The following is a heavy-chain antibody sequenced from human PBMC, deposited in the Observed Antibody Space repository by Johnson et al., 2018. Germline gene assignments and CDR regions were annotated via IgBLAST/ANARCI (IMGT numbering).Heavy chain of an antibody. CDR1: GFTFSSYG. CDR3: ARDGPHSGGYGMDV. V-gene: IGHV3-33*01. J-gene: IGHJ6*02. D-gene: IGHD4-23*01. CDR2: IWYDGSNK. Sequence: QVQLQESGGGVVQPGRSLRLSCAASGFTFSSYGMHWVRQAPGKGLEWVAVIWYDGSNKYYADSVKGRFTISRDNSKNTLYLQMNSLRAEDTAVYYCARDGPHSGGYGMDVGCQGTTVTVS.